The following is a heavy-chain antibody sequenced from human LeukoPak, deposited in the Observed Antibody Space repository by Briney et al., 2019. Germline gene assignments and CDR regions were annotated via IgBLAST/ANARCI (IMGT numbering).Heavy chain of an antibody. D-gene: IGHD6-13*01. J-gene: IGHJ4*02. CDR1: GYSISSGYY. CDR2: IYHSGTA. Sequence: SETLSLTCAVSGYSISSGYYWGWIRQPPGTGLEWIGSIYHSGTAYYNPSLKSRVTISVDTSKNQFSLKLSSVTAADTAMYYCASGDPQGSSWHWVEYWGQGRVVTVSS. CDR3: ASGDPQGSSWHWVEY. V-gene: IGHV4-38-2*01.